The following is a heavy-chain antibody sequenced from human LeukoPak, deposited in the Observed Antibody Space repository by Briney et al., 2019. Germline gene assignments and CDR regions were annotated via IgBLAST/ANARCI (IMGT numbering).Heavy chain of an antibody. D-gene: IGHD6-19*01. CDR1: VGSISSSSYY. CDR2: IYYSGTT. V-gene: IGHV4-39*01. CDR3: ARHLRRQWLPSGGFDP. J-gene: IGHJ5*02. Sequence: QPAETLSLTCTVSVGSISSSSYYWGRIRQPPGKGLEWNGRIYYSGTTYYNPSLKSRVTISVDTSKNQFSLKLSSVTAADTAVYYCARHLRRQWLPSGGFDPWGQGTLVTVSS.